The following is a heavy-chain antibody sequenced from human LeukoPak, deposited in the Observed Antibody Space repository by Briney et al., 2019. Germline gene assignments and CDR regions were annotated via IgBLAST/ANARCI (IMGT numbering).Heavy chain of an antibody. CDR2: IYYSGST. CDR1: GGSISSYY. CDR3: ARDTGDDAFDI. J-gene: IGHJ3*02. Sequence: SETLSLTCTVSGGSISSYYWNWIRQPPGKELEWIGYIYYSGSTNYNPSLKSRVTISVGTSKNQFSLKLSSVTAADTAVYYCARDTGDDAFDIWGQGTMVTVSS. D-gene: IGHD3-16*01. V-gene: IGHV4-59*01.